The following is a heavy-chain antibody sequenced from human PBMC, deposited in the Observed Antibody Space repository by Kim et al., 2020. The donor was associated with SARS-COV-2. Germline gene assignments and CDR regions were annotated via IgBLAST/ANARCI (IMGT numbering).Heavy chain of an antibody. J-gene: IGHJ3*02. CDR3: AKRLGGWGAFDI. CDR2: LSHSDGST. V-gene: IGHV3-23*01. CDR1: GFTLSSSA. Sequence: GGSLRLSCAGSGFTLSSSAMSWIRQGPGKGLEWVSTLSHSDGSTFYADSVKGRFSISRDTSKNTLYLQMNSLTADDTAVYFCAKRLGGWGAFDIWGEGT. D-gene: IGHD3-16*01.